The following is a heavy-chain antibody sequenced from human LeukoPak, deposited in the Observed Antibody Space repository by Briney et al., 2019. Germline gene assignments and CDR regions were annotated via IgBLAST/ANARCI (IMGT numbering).Heavy chain of an antibody. CDR2: IYYSGCT. D-gene: IGHD1-26*01. CDR1: GGSITSTGYY. Sequence: PSETLSLTCTVSGGSITSTGYYWGWIRQPPGKELEWIGIIYYSGCTYYNPSLKSRVTISVDTSKNQFSLKLSSVTAADTAVYYCAKGPGSYGFDYWGQGTLVTVSS. CDR3: AKGPGSYGFDY. J-gene: IGHJ4*02. V-gene: IGHV4-39*01.